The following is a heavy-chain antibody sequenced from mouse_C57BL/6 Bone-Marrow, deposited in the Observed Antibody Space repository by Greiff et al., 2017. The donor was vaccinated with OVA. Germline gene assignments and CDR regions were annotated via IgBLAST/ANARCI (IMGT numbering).Heavy chain of an antibody. J-gene: IGHJ1*03. V-gene: IGHV1-42*01. D-gene: IGHD1-1*01. Sequence: EVHLVESGPELVKPGASVKISCKASGYSFTGYYMNWVKQSPEKSLEWIGEINPSTGGTTYNQKFKAKATLTVDKSSSTAYMQLKSLTSEDSAVYYCASYGSSHWYFDVWGTGTTVTVSS. CDR1: GYSFTGYY. CDR3: ASYGSSHWYFDV. CDR2: INPSTGGT.